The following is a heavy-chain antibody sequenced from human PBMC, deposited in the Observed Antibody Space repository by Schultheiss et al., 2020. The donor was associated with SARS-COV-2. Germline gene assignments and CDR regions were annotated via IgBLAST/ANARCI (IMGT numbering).Heavy chain of an antibody. D-gene: IGHD3-3*01. CDR1: GFTFSSYA. CDR2: ISGSGGST. J-gene: IGHJ6*02. CDR3: AKDQGTYYDFWSGYYRYYGMDV. Sequence: GGSLRLSCAASGFTFSSYAMSWVRQAPGKGLEWVSAISGSGGSTYYADSVKGRFTISRDNSKNTLYLQMNSLRAEDTAVYYCAKDQGTYYDFWSGYYRYYGMDVWGQGTTVTVSS. V-gene: IGHV3-23*01.